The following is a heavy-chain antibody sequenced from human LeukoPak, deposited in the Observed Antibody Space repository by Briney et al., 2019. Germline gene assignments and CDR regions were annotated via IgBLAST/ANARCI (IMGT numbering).Heavy chain of an antibody. V-gene: IGHV4-39*02. D-gene: IGHD3-22*01. Sequence: SETLSLTCTVSGGSISSSSYYWGWIRQPPGKGLEWIGSIYYSGSTYYNPSHKSRVTISVDTSKNQFSLKLSSVTAADTAVYYCARDYYDSSGYYRRRLYYFDYWGQGTLVTVSS. CDR1: GGSISSSSYY. CDR2: IYYSGST. J-gene: IGHJ4*02. CDR3: ARDYYDSSGYYRRRLYYFDY.